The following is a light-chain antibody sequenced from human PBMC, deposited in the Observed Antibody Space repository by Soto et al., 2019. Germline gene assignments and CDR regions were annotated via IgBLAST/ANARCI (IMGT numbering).Light chain of an antibody. CDR2: AAS. Sequence: DIQMTQSPSSLSASVGDRFTITCRASQGISTYLNWYHQKPGKAPKLLIYAASSLQSGVPSRFSGSGSGTDFTLTISSLEPEDFATYYCQQTYSTPPTFGQGTKVDIK. J-gene: IGKJ1*01. CDR1: QGISTY. V-gene: IGKV1-39*01. CDR3: QQTYSTPPT.